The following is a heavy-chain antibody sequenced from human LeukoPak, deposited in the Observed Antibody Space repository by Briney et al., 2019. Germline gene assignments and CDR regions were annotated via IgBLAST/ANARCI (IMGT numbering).Heavy chain of an antibody. CDR3: ARDTYGSGSILDY. CDR2: ISYDGSNK. V-gene: IGHV3-30*04. J-gene: IGHJ4*02. Sequence: PGGSLRLSCAASGFTFSSYAMHWVRQAPGKGLEWVAVISYDGSNKYYADSVKGRFTISRDNSKNTLYLQMNSLRAEDTAVYYCARDTYGSGSILDYWGQGTLVTVSS. CDR1: GFTFSSYA. D-gene: IGHD3-10*01.